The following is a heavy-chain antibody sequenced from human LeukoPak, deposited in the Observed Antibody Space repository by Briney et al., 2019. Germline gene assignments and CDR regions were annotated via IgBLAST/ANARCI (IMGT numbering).Heavy chain of an antibody. D-gene: IGHD7-27*01. J-gene: IGHJ4*02. Sequence: LETLSLTCPVSGGSISSYYCSWIRQPPGKGLEWIGYIYYSGSTNYNPSLKSRVTISVDTSKNQFSLRLSSVTAADTAVYYCARGWGYFDYWGQGTLVTVSS. CDR3: ARGWGYFDY. V-gene: IGHV4-59*01. CDR2: IYYSGST. CDR1: GGSISSYY.